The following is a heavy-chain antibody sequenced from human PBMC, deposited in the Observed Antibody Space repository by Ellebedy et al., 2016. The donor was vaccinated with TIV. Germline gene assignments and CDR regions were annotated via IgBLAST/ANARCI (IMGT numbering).Heavy chain of an antibody. CDR3: AKDRDVVVPAAIASLFDP. V-gene: IGHV3-23*01. D-gene: IGHD2-2*01. CDR1: GLTFSSYA. Sequence: GGSLRLXCAASGLTFSSYAMSWVRQAPGKGLEWVSAISGSGGSTYYADSVKGRFTISRDNSKNTLYLQMNSLRAEDTAVYYCAKDRDVVVPAAIASLFDPWGQGTLVTVSS. CDR2: ISGSGGST. J-gene: IGHJ5*02.